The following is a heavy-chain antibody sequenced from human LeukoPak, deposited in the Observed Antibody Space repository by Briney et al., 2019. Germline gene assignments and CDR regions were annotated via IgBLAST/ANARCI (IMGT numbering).Heavy chain of an antibody. CDR1: GFTFRSYA. J-gene: IGHJ6*02. Sequence: SGGSLRLSCAASGFTFRSYAMSWVRQAPGKGLEWVSAISGSGGVTYFTDSVRGRFTISRDNSKNTLYLQMNSLRAEDTAVYYCAKGNAGVPVTITRTNYYYGMDVWGQGTTVTVSS. D-gene: IGHD4-17*01. CDR2: ISGSGGVT. V-gene: IGHV3-23*01. CDR3: AKGNAGVPVTITRTNYYYGMDV.